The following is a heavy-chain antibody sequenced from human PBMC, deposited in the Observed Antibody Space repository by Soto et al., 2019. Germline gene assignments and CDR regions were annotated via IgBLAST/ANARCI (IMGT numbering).Heavy chain of an antibody. CDR3: ARVAKLLWFGELRL. CDR2: IYYSGST. Sequence: PSETLSLTCTVSGGSISSGDYYWSWIRQPPGKGLEWIGYIYYSGSTYYNPSLKSRVTISGDTSKNQFSLKLSSVTAADTAVYYCARVAKLLWFGELRLWGQGTLVTVSS. V-gene: IGHV4-30-4*01. D-gene: IGHD3-10*01. J-gene: IGHJ4*02. CDR1: GGSISSGDYY.